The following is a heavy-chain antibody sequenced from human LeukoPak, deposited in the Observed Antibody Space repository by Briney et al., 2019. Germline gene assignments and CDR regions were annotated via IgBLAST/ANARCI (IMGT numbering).Heavy chain of an antibody. CDR3: ARDSYSSGWYEKNYYYYYGMDV. Sequence: PGGSLRVSCAASGFTFSSYSMNWVRQAPGKGLEWVSSISSSSYIYYADSVKGRFTISRDNAKNSLYLQMNSLRAEDTAVYYCARDSYSSGWYEKNYYYYYGMDVWGKGTTVTVSS. D-gene: IGHD6-19*01. V-gene: IGHV3-21*01. J-gene: IGHJ6*04. CDR2: ISSSSYI. CDR1: GFTFSSYS.